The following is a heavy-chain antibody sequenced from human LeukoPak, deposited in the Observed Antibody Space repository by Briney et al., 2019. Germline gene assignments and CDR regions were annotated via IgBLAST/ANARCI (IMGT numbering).Heavy chain of an antibody. J-gene: IGHJ4*02. D-gene: IGHD4-17*01. CDR1: RFTFSSYT. CDR2: IDPSSTYI. CDR3: TRGSYGDYEY. Sequence: GGSLRLSCAASRFTFSSYTMNWVRQAPGKGLEWVSSIDPSSTYIYYADSVKGRFTISRDNAQNSLYLQMNSLRAEDTTVYYCTRGSYGDYEYWGQGTLVTVSS. V-gene: IGHV3-21*01.